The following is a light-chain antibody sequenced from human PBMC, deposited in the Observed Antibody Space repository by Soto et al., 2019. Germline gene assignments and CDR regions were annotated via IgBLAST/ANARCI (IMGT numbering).Light chain of an antibody. V-gene: IGLV2-14*03. CDR2: DVN. Sequence: QSALTQPASVSGSPGQSITISCTGTSSDVGGYHFVSWYQQYPGKAPKLMIFDVNSRPSGVSHRFTGAKSGNTASLTISGLQAEDEADHYCSSYSSSSILFGTGTKLTVL. CDR1: SSDVGGYHF. CDR3: SSYSSSSIL. J-gene: IGLJ1*01.